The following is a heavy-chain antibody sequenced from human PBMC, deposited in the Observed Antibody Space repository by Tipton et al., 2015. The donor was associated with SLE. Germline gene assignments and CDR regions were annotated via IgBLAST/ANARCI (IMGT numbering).Heavy chain of an antibody. CDR1: GGSISSGSYY. V-gene: IGHV4-61*09. J-gene: IGHJ6*02. D-gene: IGHD6-19*01. CDR3: ARARSIAVAGPTSDGYYGMDV. Sequence: TLSLTCTVSGGSISSGSYYWSWIRQPAGKGLEWIGYIYTSGSTNYNPSLKSRVTISVDTSKNQFSLKLSSVTAADTAVYYCARARSIAVAGPTSDGYYGMDVWGQGTTVTVSS. CDR2: IYTSGST.